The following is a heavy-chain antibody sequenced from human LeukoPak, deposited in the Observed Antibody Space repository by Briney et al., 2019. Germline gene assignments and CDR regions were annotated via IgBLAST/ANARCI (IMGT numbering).Heavy chain of an antibody. CDR3: ARLYSSGRGIFDY. V-gene: IGHV3-21*01. J-gene: IGHJ4*02. CDR2: ISSSSSYI. Sequence: GGSLRLSCAASGFTFRNYPMSWVRQAPGKGLEWVSSISSSSSYIYYADSVKGRFTISRDNAKNSLYLQMNSLRAEDTAVYYCARLYSSGRGIFDYWGQGTLVTVSS. CDR1: GFTFRNYP. D-gene: IGHD6-19*01.